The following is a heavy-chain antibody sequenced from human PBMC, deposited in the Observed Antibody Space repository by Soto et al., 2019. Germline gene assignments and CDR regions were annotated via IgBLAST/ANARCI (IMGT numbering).Heavy chain of an antibody. CDR3: ARDPSIYYESSGYSY. D-gene: IGHD3-22*01. J-gene: IGHJ4*02. Sequence: QVQLVQSGAEVKKPGASVKVSCKASGYTFTSYGISWVRQAPGQGLEWMGWISAYNGNTNYAQKLQGRVTMTTDTSTRTAYMEMRSQRSVDTAVYYCARDPSIYYESSGYSYWGQGTLVTVSS. V-gene: IGHV1-18*04. CDR2: ISAYNGNT. CDR1: GYTFTSYG.